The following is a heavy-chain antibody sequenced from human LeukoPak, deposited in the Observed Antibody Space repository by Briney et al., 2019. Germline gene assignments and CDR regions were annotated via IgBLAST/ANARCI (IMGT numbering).Heavy chain of an antibody. CDR3: ARDDGYFQY. Sequence: PSETLSLTCTVSGGSISSYYWSWIRQPPGKGLEWIGYIYYSGSTNYNPSLKSRVTISVDTSKNQFSLKLSSVTAADTAVYYCARDDGYFQYWGQGTLVTVSS. V-gene: IGHV4-59*01. J-gene: IGHJ1*01. CDR2: IYYSGST. CDR1: GGSISSYY.